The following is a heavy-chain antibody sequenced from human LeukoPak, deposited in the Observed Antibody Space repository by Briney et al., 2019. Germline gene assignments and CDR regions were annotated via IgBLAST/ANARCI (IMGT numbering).Heavy chain of an antibody. Sequence: ASVKVSCKASGYTFTGYYMHWVRQAPGQGLEWMGIINPSGGSTSYAQKFQGRVTMTRDMSTSTVYMELSSLRSEDTAVYYCARTSLGAVAGEDWFDPWGQGTLVTVSS. V-gene: IGHV1-46*01. CDR2: INPSGGST. CDR3: ARTSLGAVAGEDWFDP. D-gene: IGHD6-19*01. CDR1: GYTFTGYY. J-gene: IGHJ5*02.